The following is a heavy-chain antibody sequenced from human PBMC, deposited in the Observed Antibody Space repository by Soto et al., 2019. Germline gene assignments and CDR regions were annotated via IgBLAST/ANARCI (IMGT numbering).Heavy chain of an antibody. Sequence: GGALRLAWASAVFGFSSDAMSWGRHAPGKGLEWVSAISGSGGSTYYADSVKGRFTISRDNSKNTLYLQMNSLRAEDTAVYYCAKDPHYDFWSGWSYYYGMDVWGQGTTVTVSS. V-gene: IGHV3-23*01. J-gene: IGHJ6*02. CDR1: VFGFSSDA. CDR3: AKDPHYDFWSGWSYYYGMDV. D-gene: IGHD3-3*01. CDR2: ISGSGGST.